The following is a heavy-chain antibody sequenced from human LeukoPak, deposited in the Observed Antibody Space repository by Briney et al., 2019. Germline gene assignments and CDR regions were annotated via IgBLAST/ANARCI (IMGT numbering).Heavy chain of an antibody. V-gene: IGHV3-74*01. CDR3: ARDQGNWGSAY. CDR1: GFTFSSYW. D-gene: IGHD7-27*01. Sequence: QPGGCLRLSCAASGFTFSSYWMHWVRQAPGKGLVWVSRINGDGNTINYADSVRGRFTISRDNAKNSLYLQMNSLRAEDTAVYYCARDQGNWGSAYWGQGTLVTVSS. CDR2: INGDGNTI. J-gene: IGHJ4*02.